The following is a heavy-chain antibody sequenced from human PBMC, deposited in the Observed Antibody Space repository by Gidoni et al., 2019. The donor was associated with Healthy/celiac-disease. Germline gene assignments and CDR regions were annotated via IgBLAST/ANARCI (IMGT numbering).Heavy chain of an antibody. J-gene: IGHJ1*01. Sequence: EVQLLESGGGLVQPGGSRRLSCAASGFPFSSYAMRWVRQAPGKGLEWVSAISGSGVRTYFADSVKGRFTISRDNSKNTLYPQMNSLRAEDTAVYYCAKADNSGSYTGFQHWGQGTLVTVSS. V-gene: IGHV3-23*01. CDR1: GFPFSSYA. CDR3: AKADNSGSYTGFQH. CDR2: ISGSGVRT. D-gene: IGHD1-26*01.